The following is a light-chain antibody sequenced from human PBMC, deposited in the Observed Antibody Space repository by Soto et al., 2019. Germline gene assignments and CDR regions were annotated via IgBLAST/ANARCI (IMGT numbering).Light chain of an antibody. CDR2: GAF. V-gene: IGKV3-20*01. J-gene: IGKJ1*01. Sequence: EIVLTQSPGTLSLSPGERATLSCRASQSVSSSYLAWYQQKPGQAPRLLIYGAFSRATGIPDRFSGSGSGTDFTLTISRLEPEDFAVYYCQQYGSSPEWTFGQGTKVDI. CDR3: QQYGSSPEWT. CDR1: QSVSSSY.